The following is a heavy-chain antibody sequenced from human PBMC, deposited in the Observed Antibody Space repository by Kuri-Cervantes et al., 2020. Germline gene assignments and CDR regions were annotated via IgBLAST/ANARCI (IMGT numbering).Heavy chain of an antibody. D-gene: IGHD4-23*01. J-gene: IGHJ6*02. V-gene: IGHV3-13*01. CDR3: ARALRLTTVVTRPPGYYGMDV. CDR2: IGTAGDT. Sequence: GGSLRLSCAASGFTFSSYDMHWVRQATGKGLEWVSAIGTAGDTYYPGSVKGRFTISRENAKNSLYFQMNSLRAGDTAVYYCARALRLTTVVTRPPGYYGMDVWGQGTTVTVSS. CDR1: GFTFSSYD.